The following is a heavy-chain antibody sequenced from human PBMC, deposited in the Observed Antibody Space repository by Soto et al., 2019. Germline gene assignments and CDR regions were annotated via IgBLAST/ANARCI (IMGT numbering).Heavy chain of an antibody. CDR2: IVVGSGNT. CDR1: GFTFTSSA. J-gene: IGHJ3*02. CDR3: AAVLWSDAFDI. D-gene: IGHD5-18*01. V-gene: IGHV1-58*01. Sequence: VSCKASGFTFTSSAVQWVRQARGQRLEWIGWIVVGSGNTNYAQKFQERVTITRDMSTSTAYMELSSLRSEDTAVYYCAAVLWSDAFDIWGQGTMVTVSS.